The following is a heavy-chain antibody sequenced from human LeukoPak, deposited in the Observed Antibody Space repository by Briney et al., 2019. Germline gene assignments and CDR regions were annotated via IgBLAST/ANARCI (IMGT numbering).Heavy chain of an antibody. CDR3: ARVRIAEVGNWFDP. Sequence: LXLSXAASGFTFXSYXMNWVRQAPGKXLEXXSSISSSSYIYYADSVKGRFTISRDNSKNTAYLQMNNLRVEDTAVYYCARVRIAEVGNWFDPWGQGTLVTVSS. CDR1: GFTFXSYX. CDR2: ISSSSYI. J-gene: IGHJ5*02. D-gene: IGHD6-13*01. V-gene: IGHV3-21*01.